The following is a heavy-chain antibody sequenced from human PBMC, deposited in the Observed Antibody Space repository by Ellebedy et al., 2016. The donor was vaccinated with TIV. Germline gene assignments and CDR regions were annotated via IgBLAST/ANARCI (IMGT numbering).Heavy chain of an antibody. D-gene: IGHD3-9*01. CDR3: ARADWTYDVLTGYYPNRFDY. CDR1: GYFISDGYY. CDR2: VFYTGTT. J-gene: IGHJ4*02. Sequence: SETLSLTCTVSGYFISDGYYWGWIRQPPGKGLEWIGYVFYTGTTNYNPSLKSRVTISVDTSENQFSLKLSSVTAADTAIYYCARADWTYDVLTGYYPNRFDYWGQGTLVTVSS. V-gene: IGHV4-61*08.